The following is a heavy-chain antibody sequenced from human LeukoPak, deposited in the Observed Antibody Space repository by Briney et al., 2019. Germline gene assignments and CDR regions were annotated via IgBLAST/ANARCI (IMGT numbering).Heavy chain of an antibody. J-gene: IGHJ4*02. CDR3: AREPHGDSGY. CDR1: GGSISSYY. V-gene: IGHV4-59*01. D-gene: IGHD4-17*01. CDR2: IYYSGST. Sequence: SETLSLTCTVSGGSISSYYWSWIRQPPGKGLEWIGYIYYSGSTNYNPSLKSRVTISVDTSKNQFSLKLSSVTAADTAVCYCAREPHGDSGYWGQGTLVTVSS.